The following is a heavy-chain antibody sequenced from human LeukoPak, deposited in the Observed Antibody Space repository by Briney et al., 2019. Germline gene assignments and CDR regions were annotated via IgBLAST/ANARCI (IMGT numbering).Heavy chain of an antibody. V-gene: IGHV3-11*01. Sequence: AGGSLRLSCAASGFTFSDYYMSWIRQAPGKGLEWVSYISSSGSTIYYADSVKGRFTISRDNAKNSLYLQVNSLRAEDTAVYYCASGRRYYDSSGYYEYFQHWGQGTLVTVSS. J-gene: IGHJ1*01. CDR3: ASGRRYYDSSGYYEYFQH. CDR2: ISSSGSTI. D-gene: IGHD3-22*01. CDR1: GFTFSDYY.